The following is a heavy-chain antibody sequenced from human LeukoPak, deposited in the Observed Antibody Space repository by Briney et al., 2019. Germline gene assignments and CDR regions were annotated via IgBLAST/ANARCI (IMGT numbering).Heavy chain of an antibody. CDR2: IIPILGIA. D-gene: IGHD3-22*01. CDR1: GGTFSSYA. CDR3: ARGRSSYYDSSGYSY. J-gene: IGHJ4*02. Sequence: SVKVSCKASGGTFSSYAISWVRQAPGQGLEWMGRIIPILGIANYAQKFQGRVTITADKSTSTAYMELSSLRSEDTAVYYCARGRSSYYDSSGYSYWGQGTLVTVSS. V-gene: IGHV1-69*04.